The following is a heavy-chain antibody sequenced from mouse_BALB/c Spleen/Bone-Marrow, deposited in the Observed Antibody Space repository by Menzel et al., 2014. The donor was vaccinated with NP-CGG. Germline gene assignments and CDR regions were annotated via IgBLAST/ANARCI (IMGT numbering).Heavy chain of an antibody. CDR3: ARPLNSLLQH. D-gene: IGHD1-2*01. V-gene: IGHV1-4*01. J-gene: IGHJ2*01. CDR1: GHTFTSYT. CDR2: INPNSDYT. Sequence: VMLVYSGAELARPGVSVKMSCKASGHTFTSYTMHWVKQRPGQGLEWIGYINPNSDYTNYNQKFKDKATLTADKSSNTIYMQLSSLTSEDSAVYYCARPLNSLLQHWGKGTTLPVSS.